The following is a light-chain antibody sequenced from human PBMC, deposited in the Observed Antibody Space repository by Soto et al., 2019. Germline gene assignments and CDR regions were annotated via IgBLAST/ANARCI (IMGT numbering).Light chain of an antibody. J-gene: IGKJ4*01. V-gene: IGKV3-20*01. CDR2: GAS. Sequence: EFVLTQSPGTLSLSPGERATLSCRASQSVSSSYFAWYQQKPGQAPRLVIYGASSRATGIPDRFSGSGSGTDFTLTIDRLEPEDFAVYHCQHYGTTPLTFGGGTKVDIK. CDR3: QHYGTTPLT. CDR1: QSVSSSY.